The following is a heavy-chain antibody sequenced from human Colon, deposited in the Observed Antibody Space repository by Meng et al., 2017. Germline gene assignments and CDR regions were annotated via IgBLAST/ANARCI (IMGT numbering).Heavy chain of an antibody. CDR3: ANDRLNH. CDR2: VSADGSST. CDR1: GFTFSSHW. J-gene: IGHJ1*01. D-gene: IGHD3-9*01. Sequence: EVRLVESAGGLVQPGGSLRLSCAASGFTFSSHWMHWVRQAPGKGLVWVSSVSADGSSTNYADSVKGRFSISRDNAKDTVFLQMNSLRGEDTAVYYCANDRLNHWGQGTLVTVPS. V-gene: IGHV3-74*01.